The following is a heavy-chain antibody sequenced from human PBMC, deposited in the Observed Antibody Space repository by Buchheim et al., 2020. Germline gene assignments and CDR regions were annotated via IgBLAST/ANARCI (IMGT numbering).Heavy chain of an antibody. D-gene: IGHD1-26*01. V-gene: IGHV4-34*01. CDR3: ARGIVGATRGLFDY. Sequence: QVQLQQWGAGLLKPSETLSLTCAVYGGSFSGYYWSWIRQPPGKGLEWIGEINHSGSTNYNPSLKSRVTISVYTSKNQFSLKLSSVTATDTSVYYCARGIVGATRGLFDYWGQGTL. CDR2: INHSGST. J-gene: IGHJ4*02. CDR1: GGSFSGYY.